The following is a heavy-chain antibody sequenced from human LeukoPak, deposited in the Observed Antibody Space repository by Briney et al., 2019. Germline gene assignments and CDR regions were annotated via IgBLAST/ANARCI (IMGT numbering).Heavy chain of an antibody. J-gene: IGHJ6*02. CDR2: INHSGST. Sequence: SETLSLTCAVYGGSFSGYYWSWIRQPPGKGLEWSGEINHSGSTNYNPYLKSRVTISVDTPKNQFSLKLSSVTDADTAVYYCAGRQTEDYYDSSGYYGGGGMDVWGQGTTVTVSS. D-gene: IGHD3-22*01. CDR3: AGRQTEDYYDSSGYYGGGGMDV. V-gene: IGHV4-34*01. CDR1: GGSFSGYY.